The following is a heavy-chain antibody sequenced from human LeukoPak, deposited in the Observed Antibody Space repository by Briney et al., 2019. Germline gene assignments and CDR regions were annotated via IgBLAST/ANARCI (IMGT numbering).Heavy chain of an antibody. Sequence: SETLSLTCAVYGVSFSGYYWSWIRQPPGKGLEWIGEINHSGSTNYNPSLKSRVTISVDTSKNQFSLKLSSVTAADTAVYCCARRRLGAARPLDYWGQGTLVTVSS. CDR1: GVSFSGYY. D-gene: IGHD6-6*01. J-gene: IGHJ4*02. CDR2: INHSGST. CDR3: ARRRLGAARPLDY. V-gene: IGHV4-34*01.